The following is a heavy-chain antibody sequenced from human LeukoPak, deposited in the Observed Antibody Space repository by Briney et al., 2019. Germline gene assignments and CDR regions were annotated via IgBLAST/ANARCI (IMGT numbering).Heavy chain of an antibody. J-gene: IGHJ4*02. Sequence: GGSLRLSCAASGFTFSSYAMSWVRQAPGKGLEWVSAISGSGGSTYYADSVKGRFTISRDNYRSTLYLQMNSLRAEDTAVYYCAKRHYYGSGSYYNRGQGTLVSVSS. D-gene: IGHD3-10*01. CDR3: AKRHYYGSGSYYN. CDR2: ISGSGGST. V-gene: IGHV3-23*01. CDR1: GFTFSSYA.